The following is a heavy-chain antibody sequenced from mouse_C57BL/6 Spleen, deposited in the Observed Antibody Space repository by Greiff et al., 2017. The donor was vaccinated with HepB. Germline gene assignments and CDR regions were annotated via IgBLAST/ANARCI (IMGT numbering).Heavy chain of an antibody. Sequence: VQLQQPGTELVKPGASVKLSCKASGYTFTSYWMHWVKQRPGQGLEWIGNINPSNGGTNYNEKFKSKATLTVDKSSSTAYMQLSSLTSEDSAVYYCARPIYYYGSSYGGFAYWGQGTLVTVSA. D-gene: IGHD1-1*01. V-gene: IGHV1-53*01. CDR2: INPSNGGT. CDR3: ARPIYYYGSSYGGFAY. CDR1: GYTFTSYW. J-gene: IGHJ3*01.